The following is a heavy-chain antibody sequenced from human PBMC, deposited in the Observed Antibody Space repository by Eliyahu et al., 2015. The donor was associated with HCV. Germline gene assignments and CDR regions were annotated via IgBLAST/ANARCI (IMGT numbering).Heavy chain of an antibody. CDR3: AKDPILWFSHDAFDI. V-gene: IGHV3-23*01. D-gene: IGHD3-10*01. CDR1: GFXFXGMA. CDR2: ISGSGGST. Sequence: EVQLLESGGGLVQPGGSLXLSCAAXGFXFXGMAXGWXRQAPGKGLGWVSAISGSGGSTYYADSVKGRFTISRDNSKNTLYLQMNSLRAEDTAVYYCAKDPILWFSHDAFDIWGQGTMVTVSS. J-gene: IGHJ3*02.